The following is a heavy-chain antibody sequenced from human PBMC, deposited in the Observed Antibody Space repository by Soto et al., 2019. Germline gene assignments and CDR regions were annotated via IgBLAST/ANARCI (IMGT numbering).Heavy chain of an antibody. CDR3: ATALLVITTSEFDY. D-gene: IGHD3-22*01. Sequence: WSLRLSCAASGFTFSSYSMNWVRQAPGKGLEWVSSISSSSSYIYYADSVKGRFTISRDNAKNSLYLQMNSLRAEDTAVYYCATALLVITTSEFDYWGQGTLVTSPQ. J-gene: IGHJ4*02. CDR1: GFTFSSYS. CDR2: ISSSSSYI. V-gene: IGHV3-21*01.